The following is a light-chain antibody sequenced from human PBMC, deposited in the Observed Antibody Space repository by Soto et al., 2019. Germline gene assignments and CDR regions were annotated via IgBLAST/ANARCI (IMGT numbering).Light chain of an antibody. CDR3: QVWDDNSDHTGV. Sequence: SYELTQPPSVSVAPGQTATITCGGNNIGTKSVHWYQQKPGQAPVLVVFHDRDRPSGIPDRFSGSHSGNTATLNISRVEAGDEADYYCQVWDDNSDHTGVFGVGTKVTVL. J-gene: IGLJ3*02. V-gene: IGLV3-21*02. CDR2: HDR. CDR1: NIGTKS.